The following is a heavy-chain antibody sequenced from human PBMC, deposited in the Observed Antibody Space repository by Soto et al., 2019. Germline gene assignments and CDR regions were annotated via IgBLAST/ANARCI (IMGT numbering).Heavy chain of an antibody. CDR3: ARVRATVVTRYGMDV. D-gene: IGHD4-17*01. J-gene: IGHJ6*02. Sequence: QVQLVQSGAEEKKPGASVKVSRKASGYTFTSYAMHWVRQAPGQRLEWMGWINAGNGNTKYSQKFQGRVTITRDTSASTAYMELSSLRSEDTAVYYCARVRATVVTRYGMDVWGQGTTVTVSS. CDR2: INAGNGNT. V-gene: IGHV1-3*05. CDR1: GYTFTSYA.